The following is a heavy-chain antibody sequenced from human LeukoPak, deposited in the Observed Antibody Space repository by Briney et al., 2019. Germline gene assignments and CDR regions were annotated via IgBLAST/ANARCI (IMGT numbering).Heavy chain of an antibody. Sequence: GGSLRLSCAASGFTFSGSAMHWVRQASGKGLEWLGRIRSKADSYTTAYAASVKGRFIVSRDDSKNTAYLQTNSLKTEDTAVYYCRAAADLNDYWGQGTLVTVSS. J-gene: IGHJ4*02. V-gene: IGHV3-73*01. CDR3: RAAADLNDY. CDR1: GFTFSGSA. CDR2: IRSKADSYTT. D-gene: IGHD6-13*01.